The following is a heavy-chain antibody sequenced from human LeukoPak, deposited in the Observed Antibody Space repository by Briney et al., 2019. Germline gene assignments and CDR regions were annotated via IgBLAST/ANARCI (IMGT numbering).Heavy chain of an antibody. J-gene: IGHJ5*02. CDR1: GFTFSSYG. CDR3: ASSTTMVRGVPNWFDP. CDR2: IWYDGSNK. Sequence: PGGSLRLSCAASGFTFSSYGMHWVRQAPGEGLEWVAVIWYDGSNKYYADSVKGRFTISRDNSKNTLYLQMNSLRAEDTAVYYCASSTTMVRGVPNWFDPWGQGTLVTVSS. V-gene: IGHV3-33*01. D-gene: IGHD3-10*01.